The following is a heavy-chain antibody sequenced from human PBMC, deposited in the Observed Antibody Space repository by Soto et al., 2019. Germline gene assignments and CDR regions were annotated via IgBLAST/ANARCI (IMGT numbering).Heavy chain of an antibody. J-gene: IGHJ4*02. CDR2: INPNGGST. CDR3: ATSVNSAMAFDY. V-gene: IGHV1-46*01. D-gene: IGHD5-18*01. CDR1: GYTFTHYY. Sequence: QVQLVQSGAEVKKPGASVKVSCKASGYTFTHYYIHWVRQAPGQGLEWMGIINPNGGSTTYAQKFRAGFTMTRDTSTSTVYMELRSRRSEASDVYYCATSVNSAMAFDYWGQGTLVTVSS.